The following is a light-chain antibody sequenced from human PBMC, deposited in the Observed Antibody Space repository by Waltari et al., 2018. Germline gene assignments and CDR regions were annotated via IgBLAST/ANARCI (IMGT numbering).Light chain of an antibody. CDR3: QQYDYVPFT. Sequence: DIQMTQSPASLPASVGDRVTITCQASQDIKNFLSWYQQKPGKAPKLLIYDASNLETGVPSRFSGSGSGTDFTFTISSLQPEDIGTYYCQQYDYVPFTFGQGTKLEIK. V-gene: IGKV1-33*01. CDR2: DAS. J-gene: IGKJ2*01. CDR1: QDIKNF.